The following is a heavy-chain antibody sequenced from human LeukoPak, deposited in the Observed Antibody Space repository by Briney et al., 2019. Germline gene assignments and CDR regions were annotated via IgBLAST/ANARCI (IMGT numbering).Heavy chain of an antibody. J-gene: IGHJ4*02. Sequence: GSLRLSCAASGFTFSSYAMSWVRQPPGKGLEWIGSIYYSGSTYYNPSLKSRVTISVDTSKNQFSLKLSSVTAADTAVYYCARHGYYDSSGYSPFDYWGQGTLVTVSS. CDR3: ARHGYYDSSGYSPFDY. CDR1: GFTFSSYA. V-gene: IGHV4-39*01. CDR2: IYYSGST. D-gene: IGHD3-22*01.